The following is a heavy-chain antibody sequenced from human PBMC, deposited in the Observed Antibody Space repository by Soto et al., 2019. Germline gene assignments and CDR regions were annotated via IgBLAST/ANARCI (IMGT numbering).Heavy chain of an antibody. CDR3: ARGRSWVVATIPIYFDY. V-gene: IGHV4-34*01. D-gene: IGHD5-12*01. J-gene: IGHJ4*02. CDR2: INHSGST. CDR1: GGSFSGYY. Sequence: QVQLQQWGAGLLKPSETLSLTCAVYGGSFSGYYWSWIRQPPGKGLEWIGEINHSGSTNYNPSLTSRVTISVDTSKNQFSLKLSSVTAADTAVYYCARGRSWVVATIPIYFDYWGQGTLVTVSS.